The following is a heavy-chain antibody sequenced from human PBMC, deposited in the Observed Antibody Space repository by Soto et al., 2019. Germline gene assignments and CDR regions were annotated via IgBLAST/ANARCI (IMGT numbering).Heavy chain of an antibody. Sequence: EEQLVESGGGLVQPGGSLRLSCAASGFTFSPYSLSWVRQAPGKGLEWVSYIDSSSGSIYYADSVKGRFTISRDNAKKSLWLQMNRLRDEDTAMYYYVRDRMWEQWLGPHDAFEVWGQGTMVTVSS. J-gene: IGHJ3*01. V-gene: IGHV3-48*02. CDR1: GFTFSPYS. CDR3: VRDRMWEQWLGPHDAFEV. CDR2: IDSSSGSI. D-gene: IGHD6-19*01.